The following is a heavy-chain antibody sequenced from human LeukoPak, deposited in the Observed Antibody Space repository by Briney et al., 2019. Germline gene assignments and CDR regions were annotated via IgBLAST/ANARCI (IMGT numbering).Heavy chain of an antibody. J-gene: IGHJ4*02. CDR1: GGSISSGGYY. D-gene: IGHD6-13*01. Sequence: SETLSLTCTVSGGSISSGGYYWSWIRQHPGKGLEWIGYIYYSGSTYYNPSLKSRVTISVDTSKNQFSLKLSSVTAADAAVYYCASGQLDLHYFDYWGQGTLVTVSS. CDR3: ASGQLDLHYFDY. V-gene: IGHV4-31*03. CDR2: IYYSGST.